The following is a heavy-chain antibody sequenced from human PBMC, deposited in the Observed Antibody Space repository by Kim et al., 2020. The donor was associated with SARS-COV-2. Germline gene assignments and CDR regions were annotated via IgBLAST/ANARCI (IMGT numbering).Heavy chain of an antibody. CDR1: GFTFSSYW. J-gene: IGHJ4*02. Sequence: GGSLRLSCAASGFTFSSYWMAWVRQVPGKGLVWVSRINADGSNIAYADSVKGRFTISRDNAKNTLYLQLNTLRAEDTAVYYCTSHRAGAFYYWGQGTLVT. V-gene: IGHV3-74*01. CDR2: INADGSNI. D-gene: IGHD3-10*01. CDR3: TSHRAGAFYY.